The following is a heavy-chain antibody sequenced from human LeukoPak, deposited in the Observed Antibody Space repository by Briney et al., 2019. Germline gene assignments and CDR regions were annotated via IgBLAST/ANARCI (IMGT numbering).Heavy chain of an antibody. CDR3: ARYYGGLDY. V-gene: IGHV4-59*11. CDR1: GGSISSHY. Sequence: SETLSLTCTVSGGSISSHYWTWIRQPPGKELEWIGYIYGSGSTIYNPSLQSRVTMSVDTSNNQFSLTLSSVTAADTAVYYCARYYGGLDYWGQGTLVIVSS. D-gene: IGHD4-23*01. J-gene: IGHJ4*02. CDR2: IYGSGST.